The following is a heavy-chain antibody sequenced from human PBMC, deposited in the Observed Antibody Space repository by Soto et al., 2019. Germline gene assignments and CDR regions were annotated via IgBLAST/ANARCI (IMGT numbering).Heavy chain of an antibody. V-gene: IGHV4-4*07. D-gene: IGHD1-7*01. CDR1: GAYISDFS. Sequence: PSETLSLTCRVAGAYISDFSWSWIRQPAGKGLEWTGRITINGNTQKNPSFKIRVTMSIYTSRNHFSLNLQSATAADTALYYCARETGENWTYEAHWGPGTLVTASS. CDR3: ARETGENWTYEAH. J-gene: IGHJ1*01. CDR2: ITINGNT.